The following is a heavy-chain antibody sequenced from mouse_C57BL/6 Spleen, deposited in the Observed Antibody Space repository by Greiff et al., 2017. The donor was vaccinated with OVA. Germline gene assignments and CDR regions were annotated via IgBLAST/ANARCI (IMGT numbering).Heavy chain of an antibody. CDR1: GYTFTSYW. CDR2: INPSSGYT. Sequence: QVQLKESGAELAKPGASVKLSCKASGYTFTSYWMHWVKQRPGQGLEWIGYINPSSGYTKYNQKFKDKATLTADKSSSTAYMQLSSLTYEDSAVYYCARGSWDYERPSSYWGQGTLVTVSA. D-gene: IGHD2-4*01. CDR3: ARGSWDYERPSSY. V-gene: IGHV1-7*01. J-gene: IGHJ3*01.